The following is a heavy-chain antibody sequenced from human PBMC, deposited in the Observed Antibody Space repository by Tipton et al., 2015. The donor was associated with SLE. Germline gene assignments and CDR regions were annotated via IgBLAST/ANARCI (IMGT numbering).Heavy chain of an antibody. J-gene: IGHJ2*01. D-gene: IGHD3-16*01. CDR1: GGSISSGGYY. V-gene: IGHV4-31*03. CDR3: ARKRLPDLDFEP. Sequence: TLSLTCTVSGGSISSGGYYWSWIRQHPGKGLEWIGYIYYSGSTYYNPSLKSRVTISIDTSKNQFSLKLSSVTAADTAVYYCARKRLPDLDFEPRGRGPLVPVPS. CDR2: IYYSGST.